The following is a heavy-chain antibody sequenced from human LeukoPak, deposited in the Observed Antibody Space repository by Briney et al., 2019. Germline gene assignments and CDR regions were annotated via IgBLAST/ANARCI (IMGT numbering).Heavy chain of an antibody. V-gene: IGHV3-23*01. CDR3: VIWGDYDVLTGYYVPDY. CDR2: ITGSGTNR. CDR1: GFTFSNYA. D-gene: IGHD3-9*01. J-gene: IGHJ4*02. Sequence: GGSLRLSCVAFGFTFSNYAMSWVRQAPGKGLEWVSAITGSGTNRYYADSLKGRFTTSRDNSKNTVFLQMNSLRHEDTAIYYCVIWGDYDVLTGYYVPDYWGQGTLVTVAS.